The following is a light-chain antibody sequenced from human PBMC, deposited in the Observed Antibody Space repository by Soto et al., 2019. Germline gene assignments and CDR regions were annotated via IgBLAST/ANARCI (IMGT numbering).Light chain of an antibody. Sequence: QSVLTQPPSASGTPGQRVTISCSGSSSNIGSNTVNWYQQLPGTAPKLLIYSNNQRPSGVPDCFSGSKSGTSASLAISGLQSEDEADYYCAAWDDSLNGHYVFGTGTKVTVL. CDR2: SNN. J-gene: IGLJ1*01. V-gene: IGLV1-44*01. CDR3: AAWDDSLNGHYV. CDR1: SSNIGSNT.